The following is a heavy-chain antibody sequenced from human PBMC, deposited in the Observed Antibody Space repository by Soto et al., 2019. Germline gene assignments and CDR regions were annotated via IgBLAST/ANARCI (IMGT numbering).Heavy chain of an antibody. V-gene: IGHV3-13*01. Sequence: GGSLRLSCAASGFTLSTYDMHWVRQATGKGLEWVAALSYAGDTYYPGSVKGRFTVSREGAKNSLYLQMNSLTAGDTAVYYCAKGPRPTSGYYCMDVGGKGTMVTVSS. J-gene: IGHJ6*03. CDR1: GFTLSTYD. D-gene: IGHD3-10*01. CDR2: LSYAGDT. CDR3: AKGPRPTSGYYCMDV.